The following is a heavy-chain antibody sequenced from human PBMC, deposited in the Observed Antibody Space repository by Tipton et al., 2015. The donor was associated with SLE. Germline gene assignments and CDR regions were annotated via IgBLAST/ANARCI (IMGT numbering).Heavy chain of an antibody. CDR3: ARDEYRYDATGYHLLGHFDF. Sequence: LRLSCTASGYSISRGYYWGWIRQPPGGGLEWLGSVYYTGNTFYNPSPKSRVTILVDTSKNQFSLKLSSVTAADTAVYYCARDEYRYDATGYHLLGHFDFWGQGTLVTVSS. CDR1: GYSISRGYY. CDR2: VYYTGNT. D-gene: IGHD3-22*01. V-gene: IGHV4-38-2*02. J-gene: IGHJ4*02.